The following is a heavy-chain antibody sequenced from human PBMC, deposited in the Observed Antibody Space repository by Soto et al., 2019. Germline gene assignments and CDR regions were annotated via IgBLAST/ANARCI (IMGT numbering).Heavy chain of an antibody. D-gene: IGHD2-8*01. Sequence: QVQLVQSGAEVKESGSSVKVSCKASGGTFGSHGINWVRQAPGQGLEWMGEINPFVGTSNSAQRFEDSVTFSADEFKTTVYMELSSLRSEDTAIYYCARKNGASWFDHWGQGTLVTVSS. CDR2: INPFVGTS. CDR1: GGTFGSHG. V-gene: IGHV1-69*01. CDR3: ARKNGASWFDH. J-gene: IGHJ5*02.